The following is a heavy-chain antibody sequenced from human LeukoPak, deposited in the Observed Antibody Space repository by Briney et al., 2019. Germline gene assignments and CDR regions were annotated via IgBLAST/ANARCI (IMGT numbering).Heavy chain of an antibody. J-gene: IGHJ4*02. Sequence: GGSLRLSCAASGLTLSAYWMSWVRQAPGKGLEWVANINQDGSEKNYVDSVKGRFTISRDNAENSLDLQMNSLRAEDTAVYYCARDAYCSGGSCYVYWGQGTLVTVSS. V-gene: IGHV3-7*01. CDR2: INQDGSEK. CDR1: GLTLSAYW. D-gene: IGHD2-15*01. CDR3: ARDAYCSGGSCYVY.